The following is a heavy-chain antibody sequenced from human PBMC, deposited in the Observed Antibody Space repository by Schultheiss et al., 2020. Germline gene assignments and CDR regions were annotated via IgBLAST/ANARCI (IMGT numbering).Heavy chain of an antibody. CDR2: IYYTGST. CDR3: AKKVTTYFDH. J-gene: IGHJ4*02. Sequence: SETLSLTCTVSGGSISSGGYYWSWIRPHPGKGLEWIGYIYYTGSTYYNPSLQSRITMSVDKSKNQFSLKLSSVTAADTAVYYCAKKVTTYFDHWGQGTLVTGYS. V-gene: IGHV4-31*03. CDR1: GGSISSGGYY. D-gene: IGHD4-17*01.